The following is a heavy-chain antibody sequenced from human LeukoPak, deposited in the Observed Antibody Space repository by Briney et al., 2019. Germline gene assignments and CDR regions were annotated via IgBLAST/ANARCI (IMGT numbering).Heavy chain of an antibody. CDR3: ARDLVAIVPEPGGFDY. J-gene: IGHJ4*02. Sequence: GASVTVSCTASGYSFTNYGISWVRQAPGQGLEWMGWISRHNGDTNYAQRFQGRVTMTTDTSTTTAYMELRSLRFDDTAVYYCARDLVAIVPEPGGFDYWGQGTLVTVSS. CDR1: GYSFTNYG. CDR2: ISRHNGDT. D-gene: IGHD2/OR15-2a*01. V-gene: IGHV1-18*01.